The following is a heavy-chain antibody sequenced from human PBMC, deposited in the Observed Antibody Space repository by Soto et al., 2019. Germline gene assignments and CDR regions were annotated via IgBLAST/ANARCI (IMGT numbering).Heavy chain of an antibody. Sequence: SETLSLTCAVSGVSISTSSWWTWVRQSPGQGLDWIGEIYHSGASNYNPSLKGRVSITLDKSKNQFSLVLTSVTAADTAVYYCARDFSSSGFERDFDPWGQGTLVTVSS. V-gene: IGHV4-4*02. D-gene: IGHD6-25*01. J-gene: IGHJ5*02. CDR3: ARDFSSSGFERDFDP. CDR2: IYHSGAS. CDR1: GVSISTSSW.